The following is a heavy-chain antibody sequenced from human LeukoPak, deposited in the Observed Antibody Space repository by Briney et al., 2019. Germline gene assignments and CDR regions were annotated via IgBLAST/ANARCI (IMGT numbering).Heavy chain of an antibody. CDR3: ARQGPRAHYYMDV. Sequence: PSETLSLTCTVSGGSVSSYYWSRIRQPAGKGLESIGRFYTSGSTNYNPSLKSRVTMSVDTSKNQFSLKLSSVTAADTAVYYCARQGPRAHYYMDVWGKGTTVTVSS. CDR1: GGSVSSYY. V-gene: IGHV4-4*07. CDR2: FYTSGST. J-gene: IGHJ6*03.